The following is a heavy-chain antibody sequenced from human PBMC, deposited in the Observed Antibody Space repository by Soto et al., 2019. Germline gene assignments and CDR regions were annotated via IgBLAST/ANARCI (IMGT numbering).Heavy chain of an antibody. V-gene: IGHV4-39*01. J-gene: IGHJ4*02. CDR1: GGPISSSSYY. D-gene: IGHD2-15*01. CDR2: IYYSGST. Sequence: KQSQTLSLTCTVSGGPISSSSYYWGWIRQPPGKGLEWIGNIYYSGSTYYNPSLKSRVTISVDTSKNQFSLKLSSVTAADTAVYYCARLYGYCSGGSCPYYFDYWGQGTLVTVSS. CDR3: ARLYGYCSGGSCPYYFDY.